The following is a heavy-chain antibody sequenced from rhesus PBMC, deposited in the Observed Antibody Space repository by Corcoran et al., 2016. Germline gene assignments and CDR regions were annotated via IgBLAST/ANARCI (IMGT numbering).Heavy chain of an antibody. J-gene: IGHJ4*01. D-gene: IGHD3-16*01. CDR1: GGSISSSY. Sequence: QLQLQESGPGLVKPSETLSVTCAVSGGSISSSYWSWIRQAPGKGLEWIGYIYGSGSSTNYNPSLKSRVTLSVDTSKTQLSLKLSSVTAAYTAVYYCATSGVVTEPNYWGQGVLVTVSS. CDR2: IYGSGSST. V-gene: IGHV4-169*01. CDR3: ATSGVVTEPNY.